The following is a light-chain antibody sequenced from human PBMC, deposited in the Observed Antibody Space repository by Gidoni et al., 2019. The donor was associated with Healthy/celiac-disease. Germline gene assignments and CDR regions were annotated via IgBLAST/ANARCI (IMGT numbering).Light chain of an antibody. J-gene: IGKJ4*01. CDR3: QQYNNWLT. CDR1: QSVSSN. V-gene: IGKV3-15*01. Sequence: EIVMTQSPATLSVSPGERATLSCRASQSVSSNLAWYQQKPGQAPRLLLYGASTRATGITISSLQSEDFAVYYCQQYNNWLTFGGGTKVEIK. CDR2: GAS.